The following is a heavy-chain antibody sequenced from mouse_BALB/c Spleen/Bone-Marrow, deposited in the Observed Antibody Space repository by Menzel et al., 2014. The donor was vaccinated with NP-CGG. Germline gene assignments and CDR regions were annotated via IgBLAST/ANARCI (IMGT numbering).Heavy chain of an antibody. Sequence: DVKLVESGGGLVQPGGSRKLSCAASGFTFSSFGMHWVRQAPEKGLEWVAYISSGSSTVFYADTVKGRFTVSRDNPKNTLFLQMSSLRSEDTAMYYCARSRGNFEDFDYWGRGTTLTVSS. V-gene: IGHV5-17*02. J-gene: IGHJ2*01. CDR3: ARSRGNFEDFDY. CDR1: GFTFSSFG. CDR2: ISSGSSTV. D-gene: IGHD2-1*01.